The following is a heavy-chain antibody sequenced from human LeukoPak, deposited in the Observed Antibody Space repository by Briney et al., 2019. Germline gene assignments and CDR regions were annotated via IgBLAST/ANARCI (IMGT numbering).Heavy chain of an antibody. Sequence: PGGALRLSCVASGKYGMHWVLQAPGKGLVRVSHIKSDGSWTSYADAVKARFTISKDNSKNTVYLQMNSLTAEDTAVNYCWTTLTTSLDYWGHSTLVTVS. CDR1: GKYG. V-gene: IGHV3-74*01. CDR2: IKSDGSWT. J-gene: IGHJ4*01. CDR3: WTTLTTSLDY. D-gene: IGHD4-4*01.